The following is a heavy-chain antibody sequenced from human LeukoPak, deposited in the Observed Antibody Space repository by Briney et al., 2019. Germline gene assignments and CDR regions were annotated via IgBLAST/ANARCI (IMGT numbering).Heavy chain of an antibody. J-gene: IGHJ4*02. Sequence: PGGSLRLSCAASGFTSSSYGMSWVRQAPGKGLEWVSAISGSGGSTYYADSVKGRFTISRDNSKNTLYLQMNSLRAEDTAVYYCAKDRGIISDYWGQGTLVTVSS. CDR2: ISGSGGST. CDR1: GFTSSSYG. D-gene: IGHD3-10*01. CDR3: AKDRGIISDY. V-gene: IGHV3-23*01.